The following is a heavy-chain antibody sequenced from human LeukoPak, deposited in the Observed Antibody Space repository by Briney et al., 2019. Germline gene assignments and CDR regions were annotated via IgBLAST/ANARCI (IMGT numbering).Heavy chain of an antibody. CDR3: APGGDEGDYFDY. CDR1: GFTFTNYH. D-gene: IGHD3-16*01. Sequence: ASVKVSCKASGFTFTNYHMHWVRQAPGQGLEWMGIINPSGGSTSYAQEFQGRVTMTRDTSTSTVYMELSSLRSEDTAVYYCAPGGDEGDYFDYWGQGTLVTVSS. J-gene: IGHJ4*02. V-gene: IGHV1-46*01. CDR2: INPSGGST.